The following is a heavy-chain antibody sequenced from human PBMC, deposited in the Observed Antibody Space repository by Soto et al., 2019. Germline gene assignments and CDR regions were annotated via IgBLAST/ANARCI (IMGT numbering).Heavy chain of an antibody. CDR2: IIPIFGTA. V-gene: IGHV1-69*13. Sequence: SVNVSCKSSGGTFSSYSISWVRQAPGQGLEWMGGIIPIFGTANYAQKFQGRVTITADESTSTAYMELSSLRSEDTAVYYCARVATTVTHLDYWGQGTLVTFSS. CDR3: ARVATTVTHLDY. D-gene: IGHD4-17*01. CDR1: GGTFSSYS. J-gene: IGHJ4*02.